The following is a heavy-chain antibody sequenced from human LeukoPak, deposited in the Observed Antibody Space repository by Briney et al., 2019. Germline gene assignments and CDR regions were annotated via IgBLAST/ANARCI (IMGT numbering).Heavy chain of an antibody. CDR2: IKQDSSEE. Sequence: GGSLRLSCVASGFKFNNYWLNWVRQAPGKGLEWVANIKQDSSEEHYVDSVRGRFTISRDNAKKSLYLQMNSLRVEDTAVYYCAKGDNGALHFWGRGTMVTVSS. V-gene: IGHV3-7*01. J-gene: IGHJ3*01. D-gene: IGHD2-8*01. CDR1: GFKFNNYW. CDR3: AKGDNGALHF.